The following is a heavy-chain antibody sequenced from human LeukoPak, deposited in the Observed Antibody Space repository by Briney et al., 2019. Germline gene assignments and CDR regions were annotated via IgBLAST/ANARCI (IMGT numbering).Heavy chain of an antibody. Sequence: GGSLRLSCAASGFTFSSTWMSWIRQAPGKGLEWVSYISSSSSYTNYADSVKGRFTISRDNVKNSLYLQMNSLRAEDTAVYYCARVGAYSGYEYYFDYWGQGTLVTVSS. CDR2: ISSSSSYT. D-gene: IGHD5-12*01. J-gene: IGHJ4*02. V-gene: IGHV3-11*06. CDR1: GFTFSSTW. CDR3: ARVGAYSGYEYYFDY.